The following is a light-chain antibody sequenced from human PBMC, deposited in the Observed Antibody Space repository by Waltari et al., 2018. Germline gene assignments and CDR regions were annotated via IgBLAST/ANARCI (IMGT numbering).Light chain of an antibody. CDR2: YAS. Sequence: EIVLTQSPDFQSVTPKETVTITCRASQSIGSSLPWYQQKPDQSPKLLIRYASQSFSGVPPRFSGSGSGTDFTLTINSLEAEDAATYYCHQSYTLPRTFGQGTKVEIK. CDR1: QSIGSS. V-gene: IGKV6-21*01. CDR3: HQSYTLPRT. J-gene: IGKJ1*01.